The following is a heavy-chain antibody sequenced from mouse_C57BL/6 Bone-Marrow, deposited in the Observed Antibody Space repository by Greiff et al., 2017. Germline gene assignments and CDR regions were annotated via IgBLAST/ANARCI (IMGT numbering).Heavy chain of an antibody. V-gene: IGHV1-64*01. CDR2: IHPNSGST. D-gene: IGHD2-1*01. J-gene: IGHJ4*01. CDR1: GYTFTSYW. CDR3: ASGSTMAPYYAMDY. Sequence: VQLQQPGAELVKPGASVKLSCKASGYTFTSYWMHWVKQRPGQGLEWIGMIHPNSGSTNYNEKFKSKATLPVDKSSSTAYMQLSSLTSEDSAVYYCASGSTMAPYYAMDYWGQGTSVTVSS.